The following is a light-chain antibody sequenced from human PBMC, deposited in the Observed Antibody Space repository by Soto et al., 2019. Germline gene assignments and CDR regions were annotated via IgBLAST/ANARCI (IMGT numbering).Light chain of an antibody. CDR2: GAS. V-gene: IGKV3-15*01. CDR3: QHFNSWPLL. J-gene: IGKJ1*01. Sequence: EIVMTQSQAMLSVSPGERATLSCRASQNVNNRLAWYQQKAGQPPRLLIYGASTRATGIPARFSGSGSGTEFTLTISSLQSEDFAVYYCQHFNSWPLLFGQGTKVEIK. CDR1: QNVNNR.